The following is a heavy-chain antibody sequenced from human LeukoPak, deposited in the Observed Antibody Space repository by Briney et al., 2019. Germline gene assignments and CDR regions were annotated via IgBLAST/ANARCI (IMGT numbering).Heavy chain of an antibody. Sequence: SGPTLVNPTQTLTLTCTFSGFSLASNGMCVSWIRQPPGKALEWLARIDWDDDKYYNTSLKTRLSISKDTSKNQVVLTMTDLDPVDTATHYCARVGITSGRKHLDYWGQGTLVIVSS. CDR1: GFSLASNGMC. CDR3: ARVGITSGRKHLDY. D-gene: IGHD6-19*01. CDR2: IDWDDDK. J-gene: IGHJ4*02. V-gene: IGHV2-70*11.